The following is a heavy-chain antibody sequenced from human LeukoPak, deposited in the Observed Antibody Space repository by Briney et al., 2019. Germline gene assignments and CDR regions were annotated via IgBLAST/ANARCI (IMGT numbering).Heavy chain of an antibody. D-gene: IGHD6-19*01. J-gene: IGHJ4*02. CDR2: ISSSGSTI. V-gene: IGHV3-48*03. CDR3: ARKLVSGWYYFDY. Sequence: GGSLRLSCAASGFTFSSYDMNWVRQAPGKGLEWVSYISSSGSTIYYADSVKGRFTISRDNAENSLYLQMNSLRAEDTAVYYCARKLVSGWYYFDYWGLGTLVTVSS. CDR1: GFTFSSYD.